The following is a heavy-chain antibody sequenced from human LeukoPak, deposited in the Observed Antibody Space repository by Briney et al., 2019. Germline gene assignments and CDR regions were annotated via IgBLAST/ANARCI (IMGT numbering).Heavy chain of an antibody. CDR1: GGSISSSSYY. CDR2: IYYSGST. CDR3: ARHRRFFNAFDI. V-gene: IGHV4-39*01. J-gene: IGHJ3*02. Sequence: SETLSLTCTVSGGSISSSSYYWGWIRQPPGKGLEWIGSIYYSGSTYYNPSLKSRVTISVDTSKNQFSLKLSSVTAADTAVYYCARHRRFFNAFDIWDQGTMVTVSS. D-gene: IGHD2/OR15-2a*01.